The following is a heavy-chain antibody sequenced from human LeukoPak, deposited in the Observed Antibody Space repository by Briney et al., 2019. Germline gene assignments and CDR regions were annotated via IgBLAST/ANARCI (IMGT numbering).Heavy chain of an antibody. V-gene: IGHV4-59*08. CDR3: ARRTTGTGPFDY. Sequence: SETLSLTCTVSGGSISSYYWSWIRQPPGKGLEWIAYIYYRGSTNYNPSLKSRVAISVDTSKNQFSLKLSSVTAADTAVYYCARRTTGTGPFDYWGQGTLVTVSS. J-gene: IGHJ4*02. D-gene: IGHD1-1*01. CDR1: GGSISSYY. CDR2: IYYRGST.